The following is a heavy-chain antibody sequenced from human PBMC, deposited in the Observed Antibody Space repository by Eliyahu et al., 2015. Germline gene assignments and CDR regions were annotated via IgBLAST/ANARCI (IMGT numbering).Heavy chain of an antibody. CDR1: XFTFSXYX. Sequence: EVQLVESGGGLVKPGGSLRLSCAASXFTFSXYXMNWXXRAPGKGLEWVSSISSSSSYIYYADSVKGRFTISRDNAKNSLYLQMNSLRAEDTAVYYCARIKAPEYYDFWSGYKGGYYFDYWGQGTLVTVSS. D-gene: IGHD3-3*01. V-gene: IGHV3-21*01. J-gene: IGHJ4*02. CDR2: ISSSSSYI. CDR3: ARIKAPEYYDFWSGYKGGYYFDY.